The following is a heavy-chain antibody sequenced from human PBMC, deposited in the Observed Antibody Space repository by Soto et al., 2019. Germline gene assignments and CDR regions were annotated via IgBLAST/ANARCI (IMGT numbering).Heavy chain of an antibody. CDR3: AKDHYSSSWYVDD. V-gene: IGHV3-30*18. CDR1: EFTFSSYG. J-gene: IGHJ4*02. Sequence: SLRLSCAASEFTFSSYGMHWVRQAPGKGLEWVAVISYDGSNKYYADSVKGRFTISRDNSKNTLYVQMNSLRTEDTAVYYCAKDHYSSSWYVDDWGQGTLVTVSS. D-gene: IGHD6-13*01. CDR2: ISYDGSNK.